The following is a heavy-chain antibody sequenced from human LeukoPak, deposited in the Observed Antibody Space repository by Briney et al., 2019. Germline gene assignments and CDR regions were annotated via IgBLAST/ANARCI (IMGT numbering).Heavy chain of an antibody. V-gene: IGHV3-48*04. CDR3: VRYYQSPPYTSGWYDY. D-gene: IGHD6-19*01. J-gene: IGHJ4*02. CDR2: IGSSGTTI. Sequence: GGSLRLSCAASGFTFSIYSMNWVRQAPGKGLEWVSYIGSSGTTIYYADSVKGRFTISRDNAKNSLYLQLNSLRAEDTAVYYCVRYYQSPPYTSGWYDYWGQGSLVTVSS. CDR1: GFTFSIYS.